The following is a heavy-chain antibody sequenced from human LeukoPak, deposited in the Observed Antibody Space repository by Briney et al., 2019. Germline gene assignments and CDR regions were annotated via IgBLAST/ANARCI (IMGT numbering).Heavy chain of an antibody. CDR3: AAVIYDSSGYSFDY. Sequence: ASVKVSCKASGYTFTGYYMHWVRQAPGQGLEWMGWMNPNSGNTGYAQKFQGRVTITRNTSISTAYMELSSLRSEDTAVYYCAAVIYDSSGYSFDYWGQGTLVTVSS. V-gene: IGHV1-8*03. CDR2: MNPNSGNT. J-gene: IGHJ4*02. D-gene: IGHD3-22*01. CDR1: GYTFTGYY.